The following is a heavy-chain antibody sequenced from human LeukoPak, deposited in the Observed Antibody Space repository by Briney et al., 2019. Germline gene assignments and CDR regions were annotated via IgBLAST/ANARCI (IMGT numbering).Heavy chain of an antibody. CDR2: VIPTLGIA. CDR3: ARDLVCTVNCKDS. J-gene: IGHJ5*01. D-gene: IGHD3/OR15-3a*01. Sequence: SVKVSCKASGGTFSNDAISWVRQAPGQGLEWMGRVIPTLGIALYAQRFKGRVTITADKSTSTAYMELSSLTFEDMAVYFCARDLVCTVNCKDSWGQGTLVTVSS. V-gene: IGHV1-69*04. CDR1: GGTFSNDA.